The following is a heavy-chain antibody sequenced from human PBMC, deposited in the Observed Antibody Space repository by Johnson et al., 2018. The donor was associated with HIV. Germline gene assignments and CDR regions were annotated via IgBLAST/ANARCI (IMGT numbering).Heavy chain of an antibody. CDR2: ISYDGSNK. J-gene: IGHJ3*02. Sequence: QVQLVESGGGVVQPGGSLRLSCAASGFTFRSYAMHWVRQAPGKGLEWVAVISYDGSNKYYADSVKGRFTVSRDNSKNTLYLQMTSLRPEDTAVYYCARIMDTDMVWGENAFDMWGQGTMVTVSS. CDR3: ARIMDTDMVWGENAFDM. D-gene: IGHD5-18*01. CDR1: GFTFRSYA. V-gene: IGHV3-30-3*01.